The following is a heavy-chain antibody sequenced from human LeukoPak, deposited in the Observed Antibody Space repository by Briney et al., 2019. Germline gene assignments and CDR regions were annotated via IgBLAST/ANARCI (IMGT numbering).Heavy chain of an antibody. J-gene: IGHJ5*02. V-gene: IGHV1-46*01. CDR1: GYTFTTYY. CDR2: INPSDGST. D-gene: IGHD4-11*01. CDR3: ARGLPGGFDP. Sequence: GASVNVSCKASGYTFTTYYMHWVRQAPGQGLEWMGRINPSDGSTNYAQKFQGRVTMTRDTSTSTVYMDLSSLRSEDTAVFYCARGLPGGFDPWGRGTLVTVSS.